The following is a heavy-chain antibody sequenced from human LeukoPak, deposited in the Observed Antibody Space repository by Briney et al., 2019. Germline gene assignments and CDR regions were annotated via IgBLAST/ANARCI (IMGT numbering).Heavy chain of an antibody. D-gene: IGHD5-12*01. CDR3: ARDAGNSGYGCDL. CDR1: GFIFSQYS. Sequence: GGSLVLSCAASGFIFSQYSINWVRQAPGKGLEWVSHIRSTGDTFYADSVEGRFTISRDNARNSLYLQMNSLRAEDTAMYYCARDAGNSGYGCDLWGQGTLVTVSS. V-gene: IGHV3-48*01. CDR2: IRSTGDT. J-gene: IGHJ5*02.